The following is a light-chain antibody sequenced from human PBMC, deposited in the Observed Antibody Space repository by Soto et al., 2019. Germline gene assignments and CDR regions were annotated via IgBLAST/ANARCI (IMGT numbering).Light chain of an antibody. V-gene: IGKV1-5*03. CDR3: QQYNSYRT. J-gene: IGKJ1*01. CDR2: KAS. CDR1: QSISSW. Sequence: DIQLTQSPSAISASVGDRVSITCRASQSISSWLAWYQQKPGKAPKLLIYKASSLESGVPSRFSGSGSGTEFTLTISSLQPDDFATYYCQQYNSYRTFGQGTKV.